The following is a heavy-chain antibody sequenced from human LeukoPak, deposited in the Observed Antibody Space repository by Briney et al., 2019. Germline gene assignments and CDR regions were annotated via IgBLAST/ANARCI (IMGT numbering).Heavy chain of an antibody. D-gene: IGHD6-6*01. CDR3: ARDSRNEGSSPGY. J-gene: IGHJ4*02. CDR2: ISYDGSNK. V-gene: IGHV3-30-3*01. CDR1: GFTFSSYA. Sequence: PGGSLRLSCAASGFTFSSYAMHWVRQAPGKGLEWVAVISYDGSNKYYADSVKGRFTISRDNSKNTLYLQMNSLRAEDTAVYYCARDSRNEGSSPGYWGQGTLVTVSS.